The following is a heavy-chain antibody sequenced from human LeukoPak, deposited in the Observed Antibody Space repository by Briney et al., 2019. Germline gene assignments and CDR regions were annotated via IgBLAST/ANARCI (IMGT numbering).Heavy chain of an antibody. V-gene: IGHV6-1*01. CDR2: TYYRSKWYN. J-gene: IGHJ4*02. CDR1: GDSVSSNSAA. D-gene: IGHD6-19*01. CDR3: ARTIAVAVPGLDYFDY. Sequence: SQTLSLTCAISGDSVSSNSAAWNWIRQSPSRGLEWLGRTYYRSKWYNDYAVSVKSRITINPDTSKNQFSLQLNSVTPEDTAVYYCARTIAVAVPGLDYFDYWGQGTLVTVSS.